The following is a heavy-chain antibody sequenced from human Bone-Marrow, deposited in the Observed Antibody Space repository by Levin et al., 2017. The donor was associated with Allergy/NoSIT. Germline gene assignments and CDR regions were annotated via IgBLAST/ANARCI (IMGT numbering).Heavy chain of an antibody. D-gene: IGHD2-15*01. CDR1: GGSFSGHQ. CDR2: INHSGSA. V-gene: IGHV4-34*01. CDR3: ARGNEVVQAVMFRRRGSRWFDP. J-gene: IGHJ5*02. Sequence: SQTLSLTCAVYGGSFSGHQWIWIRQPPGKGLEWIGEINHSGSANYNPSLRGRGTISVDTSKNQFSLKLNSLTAADTAAYYCARGNEVVQAVMFRRRGSRWFDPWGQGTLVIVSS.